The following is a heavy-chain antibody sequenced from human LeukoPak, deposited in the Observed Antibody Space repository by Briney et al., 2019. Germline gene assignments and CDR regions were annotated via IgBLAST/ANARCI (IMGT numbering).Heavy chain of an antibody. V-gene: IGHV3-21*01. CDR1: GFTFSSYS. J-gene: IGHJ4*02. Sequence: GGSLRLSCAASGFTFSSYSMNWVRQAPGKGLEWVSSISSSSSYIYYADSVKGRFTISRDNAKNSLYLQMNSLRAEDTAVYYCARDPGGAVAEERFDYWGQGTLVTVPS. CDR3: ARDPGGAVAEERFDY. CDR2: ISSSSSYI. D-gene: IGHD6-19*01.